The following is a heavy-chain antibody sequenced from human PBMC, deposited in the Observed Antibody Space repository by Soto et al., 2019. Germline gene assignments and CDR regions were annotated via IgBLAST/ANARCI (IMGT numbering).Heavy chain of an antibody. CDR3: ARGLGLYYFDY. V-gene: IGHV1-3*01. D-gene: IGHD1-26*01. Sequence: QVQLVQSGAEVKKPGASVKVSCKASGYTFTSYAMHWGRQAPGQRLEWMGWINAGNGNTKYSQKFQGRVTITRDTSARTAYMELSSLRSEDTAVYYCARGLGLYYFDYWGQGTLVTVSS. CDR1: GYTFTSYA. CDR2: INAGNGNT. J-gene: IGHJ4*02.